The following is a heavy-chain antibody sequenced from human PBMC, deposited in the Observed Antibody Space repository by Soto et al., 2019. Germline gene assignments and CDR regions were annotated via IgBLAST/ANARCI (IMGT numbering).Heavy chain of an antibody. V-gene: IGHV4-34*01. D-gene: IGHD6-13*01. CDR3: ARRRSSSWYFLIDP. CDR2: INHSGST. Sequence: PSETLSLTCAVYGGSFSGYYWSWIRQPPGKGLEWIGEINHSGSTNYNPSLKSRVTISVDTSKNQFSLKLSSVTAADTAVYYCARRRSSSWYFLIDPWGQGTLVTVSS. J-gene: IGHJ5*02. CDR1: GGSFSGYY.